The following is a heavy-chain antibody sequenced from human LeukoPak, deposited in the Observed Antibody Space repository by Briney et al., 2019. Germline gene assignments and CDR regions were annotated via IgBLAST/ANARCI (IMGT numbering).Heavy chain of an antibody. CDR3: ARDLSGYYANWFDP. D-gene: IGHD3-22*01. CDR2: ISAYNGNT. V-gene: IGHV1-18*01. CDR1: GYTFTSYG. Sequence: ASVKVSCKASGYTFTSYGISWVRQAPGQGLEWMGWISAYNGNTNYAQKLQGRVTMTTDTSTSTAYMEPRSLTSDDTAVYYCARDLSGYYANWFDPWGQGTLVTVSS. J-gene: IGHJ5*02.